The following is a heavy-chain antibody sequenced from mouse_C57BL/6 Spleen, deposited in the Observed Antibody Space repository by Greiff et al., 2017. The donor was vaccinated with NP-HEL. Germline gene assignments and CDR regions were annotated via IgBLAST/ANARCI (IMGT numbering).Heavy chain of an antibody. CDR3: ARSRNEGYYPDD. CDR2: IDPSDSYT. CDR1: GYTFTSYW. J-gene: IGHJ2*01. V-gene: IGHV1-69*01. D-gene: IGHD1-2*01. Sequence: VQLQQPGAELVMPGASVKLSCKASGYTFTSYWMHWVKQRPGQGLEWIGEIDPSDSYTNYNQKFKGKSTLTVDKSSSTASLQLRRLTTGDAAVYLCARSRNEGYYPDDWGQGTTLTVSS.